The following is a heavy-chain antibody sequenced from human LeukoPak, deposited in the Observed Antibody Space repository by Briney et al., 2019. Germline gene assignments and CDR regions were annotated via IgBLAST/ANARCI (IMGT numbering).Heavy chain of an antibody. CDR1: GGSISSSSYY. CDR3: ARHEAAYCGGDCYLRAFDL. CDR2: IYYRGST. Sequence: SETLSLTCTVSGGSISSSSYYWGWIRQPPGKGLEWIGTIYYRGSTYYNPSLKSRVTISVDTSKKQFSLKLSSVTAADTAVYYCARHEAAYCGGDCYLRAFDLWGQGTMVTVSS. J-gene: IGHJ3*01. D-gene: IGHD2-21*02. V-gene: IGHV4-39*01.